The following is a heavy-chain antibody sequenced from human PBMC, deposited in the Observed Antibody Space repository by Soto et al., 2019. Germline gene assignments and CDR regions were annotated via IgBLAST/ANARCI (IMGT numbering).Heavy chain of an antibody. D-gene: IGHD2-2*01. CDR3: AKGYHCSSTSCYATFDY. CDR1: GFTFSSYA. V-gene: IGHV3-23*01. CDR2: ISGSGGST. J-gene: IGHJ4*02. Sequence: GGSLRLSCAASGFTFSSYAMSWVRQAPGKGLEWVSAISGSGGSTYYADSVKGRFTISRDNSKNTLYLQMNSLRAEDTAVYYCAKGYHCSSTSCYATFDYWGQGTLVTVSS.